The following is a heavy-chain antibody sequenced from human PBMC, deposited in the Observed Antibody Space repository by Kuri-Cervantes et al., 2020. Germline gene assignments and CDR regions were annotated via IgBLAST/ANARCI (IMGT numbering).Heavy chain of an antibody. CDR2: IYTSGST. Sequence: SETLSLTCTVSGGSINSGSSYWSWIRQPAGRGLEWIGRIYTSGSTNYNPSLKSRVTMSVDTSKNQFSLTLNSLTAADTAVYYCARSDFWSGYRFDYWGQGTLVTVSS. J-gene: IGHJ4*02. V-gene: IGHV4-61*02. D-gene: IGHD3-3*01. CDR3: ARSDFWSGYRFDY. CDR1: GGSINSGSSY.